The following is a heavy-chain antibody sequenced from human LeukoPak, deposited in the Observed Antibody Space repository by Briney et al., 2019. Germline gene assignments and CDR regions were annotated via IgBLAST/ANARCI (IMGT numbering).Heavy chain of an antibody. J-gene: IGHJ5*02. CDR2: ISAYNGNT. D-gene: IGHD2-21*02. Sequence: ASVKVSCKASGGTFMRHSISWVRQAPGQGLEWMGWISAYNGNTNYAQKLQGRVTMTTDTSTSTAYMELRSLRSDDTAVYYCARGGPGIVVVTAIQGWFDPWGQGTLVTVSS. CDR3: ARGGPGIVVVTAIQGWFDP. V-gene: IGHV1-18*01. CDR1: GGTFMRHS.